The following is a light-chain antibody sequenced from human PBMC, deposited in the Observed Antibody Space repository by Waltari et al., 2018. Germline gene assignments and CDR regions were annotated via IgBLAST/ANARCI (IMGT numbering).Light chain of an antibody. CDR3: QGWDSSWV. J-gene: IGLJ3*02. CDR2: RDS. V-gene: IGLV3-9*01. CDR1: NIGKNS. Sequence: SYELTQAPSVSVARGQTSTIPCGGNNIGKNSVHWYQQKAGHAPVLGIYRDSNRPSGIPERFSGSNSRNAATLTISKVQADDASAYYCQGWDSSWVFGGGSKLTVL.